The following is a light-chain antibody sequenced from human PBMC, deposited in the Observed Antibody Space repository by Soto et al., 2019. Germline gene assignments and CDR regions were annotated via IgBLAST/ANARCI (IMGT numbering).Light chain of an antibody. Sequence: DLQMTQSPSTLSASVGDRVIITCRASQSVSXWLAWYQQKPGKAPKLLIYDASTLETGVPSRFSGSGSGTEFTLTISGLQPGDFATYYCQQYNTYSQTFGQGTKVELK. J-gene: IGKJ1*01. CDR2: DAS. CDR3: QQYNTYSQT. CDR1: QSVSXW. V-gene: IGKV1-5*01.